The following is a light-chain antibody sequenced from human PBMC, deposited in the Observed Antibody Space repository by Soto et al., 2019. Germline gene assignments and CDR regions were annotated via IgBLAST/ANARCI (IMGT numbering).Light chain of an antibody. CDR1: SSDVGGYNY. CDR2: EVT. CDR3: SSYAASNNFYFV. V-gene: IGLV2-8*01. J-gene: IGLJ3*02. Sequence: QSVLTQPPSASGSPGQSVTISCTGTSSDVGGYNYVSWYQQYPGRAPKLMIYEVTKRPSGVPDRFSGSKSGNTASLTVSGIQAEDEADYCCSSYAASNNFYFVFGGGTKLTVL.